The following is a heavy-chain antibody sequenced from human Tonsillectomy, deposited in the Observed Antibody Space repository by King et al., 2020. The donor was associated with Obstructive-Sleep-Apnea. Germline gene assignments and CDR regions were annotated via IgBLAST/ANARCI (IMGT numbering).Heavy chain of an antibody. CDR2: ISYTGST. V-gene: IGHV4-59*08. Sequence: VQLQESGPGLVKPSETLSLTCTVSGGSISSYHWSWIRQPPGKGLEWMGYISYTGSTNYNPSLKSRVTISVDTSKNQFSLRLSSVTAADTALYYCARHPRHSGYDLDYFDFWGQGTLVTVSS. CDR3: ARHPRHSGYDLDYFDF. CDR1: GGSISSYH. J-gene: IGHJ4*02. D-gene: IGHD5-12*01.